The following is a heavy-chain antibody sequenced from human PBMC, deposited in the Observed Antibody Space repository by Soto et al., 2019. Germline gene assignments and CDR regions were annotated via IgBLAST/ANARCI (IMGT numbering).Heavy chain of an antibody. CDR3: AKPRSVVIKGWFDP. D-gene: IGHD3-22*01. CDR1: GFTFNNYA. CDR2: ISASGGST. V-gene: IGHV3-23*01. Sequence: VRLLESGGGLVQPGGSLRLSCAVSGFTFNNYAMNWVRQAPGKGLEWVSEISASGGSTYYADSVKGRFTISRDNSKNTLYLQMNSLRAEDTAVYYCAKPRSVVIKGWFDPWGQGTLVTVSS. J-gene: IGHJ5*02.